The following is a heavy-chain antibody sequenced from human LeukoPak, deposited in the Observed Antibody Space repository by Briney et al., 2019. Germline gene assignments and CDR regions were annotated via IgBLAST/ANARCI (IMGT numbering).Heavy chain of an antibody. CDR3: ARVNTYYYGSGVSRAFHM. CDR1: GYTFTSYD. D-gene: IGHD3-10*01. Sequence: ASVKVSCKASGYTFTSYDINWVRQATGQGLEWMGWMNPNSGNTGYAQKFQGSVIMTRNISTATAYMELSSLKSEDTAVYYCARVNTYYYGSGVSRAFHMWGQGTMVTVSS. V-gene: IGHV1-8*01. CDR2: MNPNSGNT. J-gene: IGHJ3*02.